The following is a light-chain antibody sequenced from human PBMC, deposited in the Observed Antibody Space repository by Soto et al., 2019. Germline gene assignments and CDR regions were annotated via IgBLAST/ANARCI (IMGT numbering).Light chain of an antibody. J-gene: IGLJ1*01. Sequence: QSALTQPASVSGSPGQSITISCTGSSSDVGSYNFLSWYQQHPGKAPKLIIYEVSKRPSGVSNRFSGSKSGNTASLTVSGLQAEDEADYYCCSYGSGNIHVFGIGTKVTVL. CDR1: SSDVGSYNF. V-gene: IGLV2-23*02. CDR3: CSYGSGNIHV. CDR2: EVS.